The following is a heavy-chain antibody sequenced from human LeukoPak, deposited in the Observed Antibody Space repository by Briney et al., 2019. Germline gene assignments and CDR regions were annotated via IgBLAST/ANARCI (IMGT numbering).Heavy chain of an antibody. J-gene: IGHJ6*03. D-gene: IGHD3-10*01. V-gene: IGHV1-2*02. CDR1: GYTFTGYY. CDR2: INPNSGGT. CDR3: ARGETYYYGSGSVKMYYMDV. Sequence: ASVKLSCKASGYTFTGYYMHWVRQAPGQGLEWMGWINPNSGGTNYAQKFHGRVTMTRDTSISTAYMELSRLRSDDTAVYYCARGETYYYGSGSVKMYYMDVWGKGTTVTVSS.